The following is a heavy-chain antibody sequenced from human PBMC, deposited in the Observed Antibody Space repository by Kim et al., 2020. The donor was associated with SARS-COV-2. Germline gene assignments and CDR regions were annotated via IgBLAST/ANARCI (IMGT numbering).Heavy chain of an antibody. D-gene: IGHD3-16*01. CDR1: GFTFSSYS. Sequence: GGSLRLSCAASGFTFSSYSMNWVRQAPGKGLEWVSYISSSSSTIYYADSVKGRFTISRDNAKNSLYLQMNSLRDEDTAVYYCAREIMITFGGVMINHYFDYWGQGTLVTVSS. V-gene: IGHV3-48*02. J-gene: IGHJ4*02. CDR2: ISSSSSTI. CDR3: AREIMITFGGVMINHYFDY.